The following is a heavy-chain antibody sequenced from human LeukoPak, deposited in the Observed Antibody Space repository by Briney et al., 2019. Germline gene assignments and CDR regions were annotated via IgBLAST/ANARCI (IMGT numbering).Heavy chain of an antibody. CDR2: ISSNGGST. CDR1: GFTFSRYA. Sequence: GGSLRLSCAASGFTFSRYAMHWVRQAPGKGLEYVSAISSNGGSTYYANSVKGRFTISRDNSKNTLYLQMNSLRAEDTAVYYCARDLLAPWFHYDSTGYMGDWGQGTLVTVSS. J-gene: IGHJ4*02. D-gene: IGHD3-22*01. CDR3: ARDLLAPWFHYDSTGYMGD. V-gene: IGHV3-64*01.